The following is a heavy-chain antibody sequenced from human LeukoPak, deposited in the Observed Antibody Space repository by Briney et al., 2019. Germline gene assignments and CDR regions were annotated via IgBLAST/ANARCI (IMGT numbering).Heavy chain of an antibody. CDR3: ARGRLVSY. D-gene: IGHD3-9*01. CDR2: IRQDGGEI. CDR1: ALTLSSYA. Sequence: PGGSLRLSCEVPALTLSSYAMRWVRQTPGKGLEGVANIRQDGGEIYYVDSVKGRFTISRDNAKKSLYLQMNSLRVEDTAMYYCARGRLVSYWGQGTLVTVSS. J-gene: IGHJ4*02. V-gene: IGHV3-7*01.